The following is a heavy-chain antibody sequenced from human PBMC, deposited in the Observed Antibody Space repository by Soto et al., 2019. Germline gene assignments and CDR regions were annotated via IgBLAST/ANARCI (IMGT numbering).Heavy chain of an antibody. CDR3: ARDVRSSSWYDAFDI. Sequence: PSETLSLTCTVPCGSISSYYWSWIRQPAGKGLEWIGRIYTSGSTNYNPSLKSRVTMSVDTSKNQFSLKLSSVTAADTAVYYCARDVRSSSWYDAFDIWGQGTMVTVSS. D-gene: IGHD6-13*01. J-gene: IGHJ3*02. CDR1: CGSISSYY. CDR2: IYTSGST. V-gene: IGHV4-4*07.